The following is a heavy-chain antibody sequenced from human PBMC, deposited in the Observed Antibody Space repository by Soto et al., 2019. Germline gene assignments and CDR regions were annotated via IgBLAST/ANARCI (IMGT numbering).Heavy chain of an antibody. CDR3: ARVHWNDSLGGMDV. CDR2: ISYDGSNK. D-gene: IGHD1-1*01. CDR1: GFTFSSYA. V-gene: IGHV3-30-3*01. J-gene: IGHJ6*02. Sequence: PGGSLRLSCAASGFTFSSYAMHWVRQAPGKGLEWVAVISYDGSNKYYADSVKGRFTISRDNSKNTLYLQMNSLRAEDTAVYYCARVHWNDSLGGMDVWGQGTTVTVSS.